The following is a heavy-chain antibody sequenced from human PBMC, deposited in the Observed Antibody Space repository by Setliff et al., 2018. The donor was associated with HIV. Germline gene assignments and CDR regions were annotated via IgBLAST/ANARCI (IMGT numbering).Heavy chain of an antibody. CDR2: IFTGGST. CDR3: GAGTGRSDFDY. V-gene: IGHV4-61*02. J-gene: IGHJ4*02. CDR1: GGSINSGSYF. D-gene: IGHD6-13*01. Sequence: PSETLSLTCTVSGGSINSGSYFWSWIRQPAGKGLEWIGRIFTGGSTNYNPSLKSRVTISLDTSRNQFSLKLISVTAADTAVYYCGAGTGRSDFDYWGQGTLVTVSS.